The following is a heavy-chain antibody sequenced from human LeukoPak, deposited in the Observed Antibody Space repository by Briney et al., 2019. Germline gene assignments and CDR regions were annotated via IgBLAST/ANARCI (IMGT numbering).Heavy chain of an antibody. Sequence: SETLSLTCAVYGGSFSGYYWSWIRQPPGKGLEWIEEINHSGSTNYNPSLKSRVTISVETSKNQFSLKLSSVTAADTAVYYCARDYYDFCSGSHGNAFDIWGQGTMVTVSS. CDR1: GGSFSGYY. D-gene: IGHD3-3*01. CDR3: ARDYYDFCSGSHGNAFDI. V-gene: IGHV4-34*01. CDR2: INHSGST. J-gene: IGHJ3*02.